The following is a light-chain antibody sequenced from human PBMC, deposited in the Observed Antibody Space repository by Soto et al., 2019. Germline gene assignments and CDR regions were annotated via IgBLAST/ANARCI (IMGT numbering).Light chain of an antibody. CDR2: GNV. CDR1: SSNIGAGFD. V-gene: IGLV1-40*01. Sequence: QLVLTQPPSVSGAPGQRVTISCTGSSSNIGAGFDVHWYQQLPGTAPKLLIYGNVDRPSGVPDRFSGSKSGTSVSLAITGLQAEDEADYYCQSYDSSLSGYVFGTGTQLPVL. CDR3: QSYDSSLSGYV. J-gene: IGLJ1*01.